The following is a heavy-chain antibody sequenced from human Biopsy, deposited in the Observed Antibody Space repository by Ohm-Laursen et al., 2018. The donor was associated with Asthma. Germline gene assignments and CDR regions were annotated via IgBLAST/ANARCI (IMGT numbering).Heavy chain of an antibody. Sequence: SLRLSCAASGFTFSSYGMHWVRQAPGKGLEWVAVIWYDGSNKYCADSVKGRFTISRDNSKNTLYLQMNSLRAEDTAVYYCARDPAGYYYFDYWGQGTLVTVSS. V-gene: IGHV3-33*01. CDR3: ARDPAGYYYFDY. J-gene: IGHJ4*02. CDR1: GFTFSSYG. D-gene: IGHD3-22*01. CDR2: IWYDGSNK.